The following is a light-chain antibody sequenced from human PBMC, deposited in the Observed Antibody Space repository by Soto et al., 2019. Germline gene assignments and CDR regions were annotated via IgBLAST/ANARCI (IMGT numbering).Light chain of an antibody. Sequence: EVVMTQSPATLSVSAGERVSLSCRASQTVSSHLAWYQQKPGQAPRLLIYGTDTRANGIPARFSGGGSGTEFTLTISSLQSEDFAGYCCQQYDKWPLTFGGGTKVEIK. CDR2: GTD. V-gene: IGKV3-15*01. J-gene: IGKJ4*01. CDR3: QQYDKWPLT. CDR1: QTVSSH.